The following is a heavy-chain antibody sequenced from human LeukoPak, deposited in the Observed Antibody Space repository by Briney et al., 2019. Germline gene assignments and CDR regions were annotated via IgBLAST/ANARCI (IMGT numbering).Heavy chain of an antibody. J-gene: IGHJ6*03. CDR3: ARDEQYSGYDYYYYYYYMDV. CDR2: ISSSSSYI. D-gene: IGHD5-12*01. Sequence: GGSLRLSCAASGFTFSSYSMNWVRQAPGKGLEWVSSISSSSSYIYYADSVKGRFTISRDNAKNSLYLQMNSLRAEDTAVYYCARDEQYSGYDYYYYYYYMDVWGKGTTVTISS. V-gene: IGHV3-21*01. CDR1: GFTFSSYS.